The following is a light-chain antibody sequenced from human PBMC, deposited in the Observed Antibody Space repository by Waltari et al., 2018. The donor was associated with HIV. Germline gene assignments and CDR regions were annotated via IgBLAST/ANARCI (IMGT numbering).Light chain of an antibody. CDR1: SGHSSYA. V-gene: IGLV4-69*01. Sequence: QLVLTQSPSASASLGASVKLTCTLSSGHSSYAIAWHQQQPEKGPRFLMNLTGDGSHSKGDGIPQRFAGSSSRAELYLTSASLQYEEEADYYCQTLGTGFRVFGGGTKLTVL. CDR2: LTGDGSH. J-gene: IGLJ3*02. CDR3: QTLGTGFRV.